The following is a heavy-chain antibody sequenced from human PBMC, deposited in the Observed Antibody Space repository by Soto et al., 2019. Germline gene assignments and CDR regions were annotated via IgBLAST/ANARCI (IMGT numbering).Heavy chain of an antibody. D-gene: IGHD2-2*02. CDR3: ARDIPGERYNGMDV. Sequence: GGSLRLSCAASVFTFSSYAMHWVRQAPGKGLEWVAVISYDGSNKYYADSVKGRFTISRDNSRNTLFLQMNSLRAEDTAVYYGARDIPGERYNGMDVWVQGPTVTVS. J-gene: IGHJ6*02. V-gene: IGHV3-30-3*01. CDR1: VFTFSSYA. CDR2: ISYDGSNK.